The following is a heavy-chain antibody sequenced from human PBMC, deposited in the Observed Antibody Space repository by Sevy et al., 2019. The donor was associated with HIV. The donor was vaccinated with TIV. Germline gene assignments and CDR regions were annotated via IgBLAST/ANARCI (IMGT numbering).Heavy chain of an antibody. CDR1: GGSITSNNYY. CDR3: ASQPGYRSTYYGFSLSRTFDS. J-gene: IGHJ4*02. CDR2: IYHSGNT. Sequence: SETLSLTCSVSGGSITSNNYYWGWIRQPPGKGLEWIGSIYHSGNTYYNPSLKSWVTVSVDTSRSHFSLKVTSVAASDTAVYFCASQPGYRSTYYGFSLSRTFDSWGPGTLVTVSS. D-gene: IGHD6-19*01. V-gene: IGHV4-39*01.